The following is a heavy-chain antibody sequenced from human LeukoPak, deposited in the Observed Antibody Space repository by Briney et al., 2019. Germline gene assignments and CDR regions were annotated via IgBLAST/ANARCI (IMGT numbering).Heavy chain of an antibody. J-gene: IGHJ6*02. V-gene: IGHV1-69*13. Sequence: APVKLSCKPSGGTFSSYAISRVRQAPGQGLKWMGGINPIFGTANYAQKFQGRVTITADESTSTAYMKLSSLRSEDTAVYYCARAGTGYSSSWCPAFDYYGMDVWGQGTTVTVSS. CDR2: INPIFGTA. CDR3: ARAGTGYSSSWCPAFDYYGMDV. D-gene: IGHD6-13*01. CDR1: GGTFSSYA.